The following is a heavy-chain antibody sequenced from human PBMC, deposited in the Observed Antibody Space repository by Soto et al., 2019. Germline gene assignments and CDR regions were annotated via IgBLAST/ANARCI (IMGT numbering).Heavy chain of an antibody. V-gene: IGHV4-34*01. D-gene: IGHD3-3*01. CDR3: ARGQRDFWSGYYTNDY. CDR2: INHSGST. CDR1: GGSFSGYY. J-gene: IGHJ4*02. Sequence: SETLSLTCAVYGGSFSGYYWSWIRQPPGKGLEWIGEINHSGSTNYNPSLKSRVTISVDTSKNQCSLKLSSVTAADTAVYYCARGQRDFWSGYYTNDYWGQGTLVTVAS.